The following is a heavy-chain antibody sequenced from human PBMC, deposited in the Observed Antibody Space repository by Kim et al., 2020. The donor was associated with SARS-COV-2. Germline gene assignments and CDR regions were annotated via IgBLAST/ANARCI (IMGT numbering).Heavy chain of an antibody. CDR1: GGSFSGYY. CDR2: INHSGST. CDR3: ARVAPSVYYYYYYYMDV. J-gene: IGHJ6*03. V-gene: IGHV4-34*01. Sequence: SETLSLTCAVYGGSFSGYYWSWIRQPPGKGLEWIGEINHSGSTNYNPSLKSRVTISVDTSKNQFSLKLSSVTAADTAVYYCARVAPSVYYYYYYYMDVWGKGTTVTVSS.